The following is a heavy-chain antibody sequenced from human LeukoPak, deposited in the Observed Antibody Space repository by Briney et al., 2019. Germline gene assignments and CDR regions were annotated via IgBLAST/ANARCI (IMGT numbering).Heavy chain of an antibody. D-gene: IGHD3-10*01. CDR2: IWYDGSNK. Sequence: PGRSLRLSCAASGFTFSSYGMHWVRQAPGKGLEWVAVIWYDGSNKYYADSVKGRFTISRDNSKNTLYLQMNSLRAEDTAVYYCARDMLLWFGELSGTPDYWGQGTLVTVSS. V-gene: IGHV3-33*01. CDR1: GFTFSSYG. J-gene: IGHJ4*02. CDR3: ARDMLLWFGELSGTPDY.